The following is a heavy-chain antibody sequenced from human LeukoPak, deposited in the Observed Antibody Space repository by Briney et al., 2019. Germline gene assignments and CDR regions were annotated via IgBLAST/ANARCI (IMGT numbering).Heavy chain of an antibody. D-gene: IGHD3-10*01. Sequence: QAGGSLGLSCAASGFTFSSYEMNWVRQAPGKGLEWVSYISSSGSTIYYADSVKGRFTISRDNAKNSLYLQMNSLRVEDTALYYCARDRDSESGSEGDYWGQGTLVTVSS. CDR1: GFTFSSYE. J-gene: IGHJ4*02. V-gene: IGHV3-48*03. CDR2: ISSSGSTI. CDR3: ARDRDSESGSEGDY.